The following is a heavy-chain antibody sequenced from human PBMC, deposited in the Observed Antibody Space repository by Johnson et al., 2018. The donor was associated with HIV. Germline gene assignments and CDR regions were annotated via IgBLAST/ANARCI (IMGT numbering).Heavy chain of an antibody. CDR1: GFTVISNY. Sequence: VQLVESGGGLPQIGGSLRLSCAASGFTVISNYMSWVRQAPGKGLAWVSIIYSGGSTFYAVSVKGRFTISRDDSKNTLYLQMNSLRAEDTAVYYCARGYTIGAFDIWGQGTMVTVSS. CDR3: ARGYTIGAFDI. J-gene: IGHJ3*02. D-gene: IGHD3-3*01. CDR2: IYSGGST. V-gene: IGHV3-66*01.